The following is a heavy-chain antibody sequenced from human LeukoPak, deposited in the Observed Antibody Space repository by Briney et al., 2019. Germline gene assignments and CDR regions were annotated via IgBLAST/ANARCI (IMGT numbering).Heavy chain of an antibody. Sequence: GGSLRLSCAASGFTFNSYSMNWVRQAPGKGLEWVSSINSGNSNIYYADSVKGRFTISRDNAKNSLYLQINSLRAEDTAVYYCATESSGAPDFWGQGTLVTVSS. D-gene: IGHD1-26*01. CDR1: GFTFNSYS. J-gene: IGHJ4*02. CDR3: ATESSGAPDF. CDR2: INSGNSNI. V-gene: IGHV3-21*01.